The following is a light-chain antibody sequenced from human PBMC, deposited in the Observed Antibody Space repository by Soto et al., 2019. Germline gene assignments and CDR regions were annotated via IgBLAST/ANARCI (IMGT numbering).Light chain of an antibody. V-gene: IGLV7-46*01. Sequence: QAVVTQEPSLTVSPGGTVTLTCGSSTGPVTSGHYPYWFQQKPGQAPRTLIYDTNYKHSRTPARFSGSLLGGKAALTLSGAQPEDEAEYYCLLSYNGAGGGVFGGGTKLTVL. CDR3: LLSYNGAGGGV. J-gene: IGLJ2*01. CDR2: DTN. CDR1: TGPVTSGHY.